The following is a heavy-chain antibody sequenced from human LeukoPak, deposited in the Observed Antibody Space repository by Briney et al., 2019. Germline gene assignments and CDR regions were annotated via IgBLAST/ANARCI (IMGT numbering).Heavy chain of an antibody. CDR1: GGSISSYY. Sequence: SETLSLTCTVSGGSISSYYWSWIRQPPGKGLEWIGYIYYSGSIKYNPSLKSRVTMSVDTSKNQFSLKLSSVTAADTAVYYCARGSWIQSSPAIYYFDYWGQGTLVAVSS. V-gene: IGHV4-59*01. D-gene: IGHD5-18*01. CDR3: ARGSWIQSSPAIYYFDY. J-gene: IGHJ4*02. CDR2: IYYSGSI.